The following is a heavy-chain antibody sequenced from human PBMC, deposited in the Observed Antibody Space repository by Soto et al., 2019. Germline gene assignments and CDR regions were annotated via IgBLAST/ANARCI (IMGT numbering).Heavy chain of an antibody. D-gene: IGHD2-15*01. CDR2: FSRSNGVA. V-gene: IGHV3-23*01. CDR1: GFTFSHYT. J-gene: IGHJ4*02. CDR3: ANGGLHGSIDGGLSYFHH. Sequence: EVQMLESGGYLVQPGGSLRVSCASGFTFSHYTMAWVRQAPGKGLEWVSGFSRSNGVAYYADSVKGRFTISRDNSKNTVFLQRNSLRAEDTAVYYCANGGLHGSIDGGLSYFHHWDQGTLVTVSS.